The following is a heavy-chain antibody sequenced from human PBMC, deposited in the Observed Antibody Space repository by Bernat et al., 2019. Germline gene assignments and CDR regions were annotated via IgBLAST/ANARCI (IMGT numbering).Heavy chain of an antibody. D-gene: IGHD6-19*01. CDR3: AKVGRSGWYLDWFDP. V-gene: IGHV3-23*01. CDR1: GFTFSSYA. J-gene: IGHJ5*02. Sequence: EVQLLESGGGLVQPGGSPRLSCAASGFTFSSYAMSWVRQAPGKGLEWVSAISGSGGSTYYADSVKGRFTISRDNSKNTLYLQMNSLRAEDTAVYYCAKVGRSGWYLDWFDPWGQGTLVTVSS. CDR2: ISGSGGST.